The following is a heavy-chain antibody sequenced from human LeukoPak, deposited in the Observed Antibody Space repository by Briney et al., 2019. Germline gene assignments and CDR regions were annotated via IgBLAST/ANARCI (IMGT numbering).Heavy chain of an antibody. CDR3: ARGPGLPRYSSRGRYMDV. D-gene: IGHD6-13*01. CDR2: ISHSGRS. J-gene: IGHJ6*03. CDR1: GVSFSGYY. V-gene: IGHV4-34*01. Sequence: SETLSLTCAVSGVSFSGYYWSWIRQPPGKGPEWIGEISHSGRSSYNPSLKSRVTISLDTSKNQFSLKLSFVTAADTAVYYCARGPGLPRYSSRGRYMDVWGKGTTVTVSS.